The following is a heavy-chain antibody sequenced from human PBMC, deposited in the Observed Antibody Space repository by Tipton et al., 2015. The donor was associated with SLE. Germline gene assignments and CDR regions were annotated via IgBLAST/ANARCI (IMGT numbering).Heavy chain of an antibody. V-gene: IGHV4-59*11. CDR1: GGSIGTHY. CDR3: VTEAIAPPFYFDL. J-gene: IGHJ2*01. CDR2: IYYSGST. D-gene: IGHD6-13*01. Sequence: GLVKPSETLSLICTVSGGSIGTHYWSWIRQPPGKGLEWIGYIYYSGSTNYNPSLKSRVTMSVDTSKNQFSLKLSSVTAADTAVYYCVTEAIAPPFYFDLWGRGTLVTVSS.